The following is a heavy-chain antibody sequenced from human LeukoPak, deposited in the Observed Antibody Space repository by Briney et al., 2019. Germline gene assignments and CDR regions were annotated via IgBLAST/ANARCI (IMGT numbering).Heavy chain of an antibody. CDR2: IYYSGST. CDR1: GASVSSGDYY. Sequence: SQTLSLTCTVSGASVSSGDYYWSWIRQPPGKGLEWIVYIYYSGSTYYNPSLKSRVTTSIDTTKNQFSLKLSAVTAADTAVYYCAREHIVVVTDAIGYWFDPWGQGTLVTVSS. J-gene: IGHJ5*02. D-gene: IGHD2-2*01. CDR3: AREHIVVVTDAIGYWFDP. V-gene: IGHV4-30-4*08.